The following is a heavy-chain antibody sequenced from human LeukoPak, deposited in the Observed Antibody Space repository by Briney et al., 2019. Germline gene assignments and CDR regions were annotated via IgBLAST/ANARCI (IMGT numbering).Heavy chain of an antibody. CDR2: MYHSGNT. D-gene: IGHD2-15*01. V-gene: IGHV4-39*01. Sequence: PSETLSLTCTVSGGSISSSSYYGGWIRQPPGKGLEWIASMYHSGNTYYNPSLGSRVTVSVDTSKNQFSLKLNSVTAADTAVYYCATQQCSGGSSYSRAIWFDPWGQGTLVTVSS. J-gene: IGHJ5*02. CDR3: ATQQCSGGSSYSRAIWFDP. CDR1: GGSISSSSYY.